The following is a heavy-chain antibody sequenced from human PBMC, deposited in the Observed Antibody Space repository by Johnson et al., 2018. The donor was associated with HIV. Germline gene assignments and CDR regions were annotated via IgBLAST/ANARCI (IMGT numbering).Heavy chain of an antibody. D-gene: IGHD3-16*02. V-gene: IGHV3-30-3*01. CDR1: GFTFSSYA. CDR3: TTDQAGDDSWGSFRYALAT. J-gene: IGHJ3*02. Sequence: QVQLVESGGGVVQPGGSLRLSCAASGFTFSSYALHWVRQAPGKGLEWVSAISYDGSNKYYADSVKGRFTISRDNSKNTLYLQMDSLRAEDTAVYFCTTDQAGDDSWGSFRYALATWAQGTIVTVSS. CDR2: ISYDGSNK.